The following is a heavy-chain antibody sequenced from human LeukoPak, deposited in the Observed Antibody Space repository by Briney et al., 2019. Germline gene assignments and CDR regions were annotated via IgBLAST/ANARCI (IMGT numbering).Heavy chain of an antibody. CDR2: SRNKGNCDIT. J-gene: IGHJ3*01. CDR3: AKGYSGLLIYALDV. Sequence: GGSLRLSCAGSGFTFSDHYIDWVRQAPGKGPEWVGRSRNKGNCDITEYAASVKGRFTISRDDSKNLQFLQMNSLRTEDTAVYHCAKGYSGLLIYALDVWGQGTGVTVSS. D-gene: IGHD1-26*01. CDR1: GFTFSDHY. V-gene: IGHV3-72*01.